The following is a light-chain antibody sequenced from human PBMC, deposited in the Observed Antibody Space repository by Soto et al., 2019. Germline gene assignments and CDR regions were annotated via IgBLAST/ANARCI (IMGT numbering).Light chain of an antibody. CDR2: EVS. V-gene: IGLV2-8*01. CDR1: SSDVGGYNY. CDR3: SSYAGSNPV. Sequence: QSALTQPPSASGSPGQSVTISCTGTSSDVGGYNYVSWYQQHPGKAPKLMIYEVSKRPSGVPDRFSGSKSGNTASLTVSGLQAEDEADYYCSSYAGSNPVFGGGTKLTVL. J-gene: IGLJ2*01.